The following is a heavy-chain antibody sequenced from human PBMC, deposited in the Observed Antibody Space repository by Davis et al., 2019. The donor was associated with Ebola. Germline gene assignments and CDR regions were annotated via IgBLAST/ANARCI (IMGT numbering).Heavy chain of an antibody. CDR1: GFTFSTYT. D-gene: IGHD5-24*01. CDR2: INSNGDNT. V-gene: IGHV3-64D*06. CDR3: VKDLRDGQKWELFYYFDY. J-gene: IGHJ4*02. Sequence: PGGSLRLSCSAAGFTFSTYTMHWVRQAPGKGLEYVSGINSNGDNTYYADSVKGRFTISRDNSKNTLLLKMSSLRVEDTAVYYYVKDLRDGQKWELFYYFDYWGQGSLVTVSS.